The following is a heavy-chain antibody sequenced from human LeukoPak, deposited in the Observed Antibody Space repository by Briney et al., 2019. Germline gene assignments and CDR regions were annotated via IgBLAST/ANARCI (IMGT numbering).Heavy chain of an antibody. CDR3: VKSDNIVGATYFDC. J-gene: IGHJ4*02. D-gene: IGHD1-26*01. CDR1: GFTFRSYA. Sequence: PWGSLRLSCSASGFTFRSYAMHWVRQAPGKGLEYVSSISNNGGSTYYADSVKGRFTISRDNSKNTLCLHMSSLRAEDTAVYYCVKSDNIVGATYFDCWGQGALVTVSS. V-gene: IGHV3-64D*09. CDR2: ISNNGGST.